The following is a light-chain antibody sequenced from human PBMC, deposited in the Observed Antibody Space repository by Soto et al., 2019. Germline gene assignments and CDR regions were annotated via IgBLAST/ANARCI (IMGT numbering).Light chain of an antibody. CDR3: CSYAGSSTPYV. J-gene: IGLJ1*01. CDR2: EVS. CDR1: SSDVGSYNL. V-gene: IGLV2-23*02. Sequence: QSVLTQPASVSGSPGQSITISCTGTSSDVGSYNLVSWYQQHPGKAPKLMIYEVSKRPSGVSNRFSGSKSGNTASLTLSGLQAEDEADYYCCSYAGSSTPYVFGTGTKLTVL.